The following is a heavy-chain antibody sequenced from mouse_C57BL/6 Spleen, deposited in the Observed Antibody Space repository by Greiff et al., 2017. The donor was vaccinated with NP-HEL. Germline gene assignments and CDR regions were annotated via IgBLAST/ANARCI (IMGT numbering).Heavy chain of an antibody. CDR3: ARNRGYYEYDRGYFEG. CDR2: IWSGGST. CDR1: GFSLTSYG. Sequence: VKLMESGPGLVQPSQSLSITCTVSGFSLTSYGVHWVRQSPGKGLEWLGVIWSGGSTDYNAASISRLSISKDNSKSQVFLKMNSLQADDTAIYYCARNRGYYEYDRGYFEGWGTGTTVTVSS. J-gene: IGHJ1*03. V-gene: IGHV2-2*01. D-gene: IGHD2-4*01.